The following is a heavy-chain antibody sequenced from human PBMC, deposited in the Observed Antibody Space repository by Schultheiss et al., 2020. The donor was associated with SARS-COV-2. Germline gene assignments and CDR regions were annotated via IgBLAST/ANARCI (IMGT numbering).Heavy chain of an antibody. CDR1: GFTFSSYG. Sequence: GESLKISCAASGFTFSSYGMHWVRQAPGKGLEWVAVIWYDGSNEYYADSVKGRFTISKDNSKNTLYLQMNSLRAEDAAVYYCASPGEGAGYNYGKYWGRGTLVTVSS. D-gene: IGHD5-24*01. CDR2: IWYDGSNE. J-gene: IGHJ4*02. V-gene: IGHV3-33*08. CDR3: ASPGEGAGYNYGKY.